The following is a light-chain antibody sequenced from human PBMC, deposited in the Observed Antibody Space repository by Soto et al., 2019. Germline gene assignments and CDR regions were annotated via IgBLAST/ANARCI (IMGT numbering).Light chain of an antibody. CDR3: SSYTSSSTLWV. CDR1: SSDIGGYNY. V-gene: IGLV2-14*01. CDR2: EVS. J-gene: IGLJ3*02. Sequence: QSVLTQPTSMSGSPGQSITISCTGTSSDIGGYNYVSWYQQHPGKAPKLMIFEVSDRPSGVSIRFSGSKSGNTASLTISGLQAEDEADYYCSSYTSSSTLWVFGGGTKVTVL.